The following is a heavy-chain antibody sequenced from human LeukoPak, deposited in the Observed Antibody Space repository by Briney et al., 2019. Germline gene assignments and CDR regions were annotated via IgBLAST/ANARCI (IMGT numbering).Heavy chain of an antibody. CDR1: GFTFSSYS. V-gene: IGHV3-48*01. D-gene: IGHD3-22*01. J-gene: IGHJ4*02. CDR3: ARVLHKRNYDSSVYYGY. Sequence: GGSLRLSCAASGFTFSSYSMNWVRQAPGKGLEWVSYISSSSTTIYYADSVKGRFTISRDNAKNSLYLQMNSLRAEDTAVYYCARVLHKRNYDSSVYYGYWGQGTLVTVSS. CDR2: ISSSSTTI.